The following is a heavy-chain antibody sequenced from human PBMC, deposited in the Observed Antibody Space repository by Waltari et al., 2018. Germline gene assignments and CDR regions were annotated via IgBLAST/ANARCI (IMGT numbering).Heavy chain of an antibody. Sequence: EVQLVESGGGLVQPGGSLRLSCVASGFTFSSYWMRWVRQAPGRGLEGEADIKQDGSKEYYTESVRGRVTSTRDNGKKTVYLQMNRLRVEDTAVYYCARDWEGDSPNSDYWGQGTQVTVAS. V-gene: IGHV3-7*01. J-gene: IGHJ4*02. D-gene: IGHD1-26*01. CDR2: IKQDGSKE. CDR3: ARDWEGDSPNSDY. CDR1: GFTFSSYW.